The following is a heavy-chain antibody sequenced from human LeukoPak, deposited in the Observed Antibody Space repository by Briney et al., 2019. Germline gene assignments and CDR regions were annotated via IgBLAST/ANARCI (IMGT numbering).Heavy chain of an antibody. CDR3: ARDPLLRLSTPFDY. CDR1: GGSISSYY. V-gene: IGHV4-38-2*02. Sequence: SETLSLTCTVSGGSISSYYWGWIRQPPGKGLEWIGSIYQSGSTYYNPSLKSRVTISVDTSKNQFSLKLSSVTAADTAVYYCARDPLLRLSTPFDYWGQGTLVTVSS. J-gene: IGHJ4*02. CDR2: IYQSGST. D-gene: IGHD3-16*02.